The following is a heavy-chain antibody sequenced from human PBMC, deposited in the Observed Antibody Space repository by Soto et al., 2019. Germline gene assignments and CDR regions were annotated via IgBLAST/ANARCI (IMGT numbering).Heavy chain of an antibody. D-gene: IGHD3-16*02. J-gene: IGHJ4*02. CDR1: GFTFSSYA. CDR3: AKDYHDYIWGSYHTLDY. CDR2: ISGSGGST. V-gene: IGHV3-23*01. Sequence: EVQLLESGGGLVQPGGSLRLSCAASGFTFSSYAMSWVRQAPGKGLEWVSAISGSGGSTYYADSVKGRFTSSRDNSKNTLYLQMNSLRAEDTAVYYCAKDYHDYIWGSYHTLDYWGQGTLVTVSS.